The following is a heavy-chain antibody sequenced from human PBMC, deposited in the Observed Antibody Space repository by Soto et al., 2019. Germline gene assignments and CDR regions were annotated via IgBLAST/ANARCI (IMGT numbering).Heavy chain of an antibody. J-gene: IGHJ6*02. CDR2: IYHSGST. CDR1: GGSISSGGYS. CDR3: ARVPCPWYGMDV. Sequence: SETLSLTCAVSGGSISSGGYSWSWIRQPPGKGLEWIGYIYHSGSTYYNPSLKSRVTISVDRSKNQFSLKLSSVTAADTAVYYCARVPCPWYGMDVWGQGTTVTVSS. V-gene: IGHV4-30-2*01.